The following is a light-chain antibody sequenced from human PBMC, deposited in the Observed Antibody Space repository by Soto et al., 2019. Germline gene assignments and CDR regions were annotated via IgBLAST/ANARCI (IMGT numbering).Light chain of an antibody. J-gene: IGKJ5*01. Sequence: IVMTQSPDSLAVSLGERATINCKSSQSVLYSSNNKNYLAWYQQKPGQPPKLLIYWASTRESGVPDRFSGSGSGTDFTLTISRLEPEDFGIYYCQQYGNSPPITFCQGTRLEI. CDR2: WAS. CDR3: QQYGNSPPIT. V-gene: IGKV4-1*01. CDR1: QSVLYSSNNKNY.